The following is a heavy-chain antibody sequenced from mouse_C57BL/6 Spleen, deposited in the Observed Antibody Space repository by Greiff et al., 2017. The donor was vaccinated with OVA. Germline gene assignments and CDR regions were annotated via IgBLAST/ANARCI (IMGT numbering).Heavy chain of an antibody. CDR2: IYPRSGNT. CDR3: ARSSHYYGSSEAMDY. J-gene: IGHJ4*01. Sequence: QVQLKESGAELARPGASVKLSCKASGYTFTSYGISWVKQRTGQGLEWIGEIYPRSGNTYYNEKFKGKATLTADKSSSTAYMELRSLTSEDSAVYFCARSSHYYGSSEAMDYWGQGTSVTVSS. CDR1: GYTFTSYG. D-gene: IGHD1-1*01. V-gene: IGHV1-81*01.